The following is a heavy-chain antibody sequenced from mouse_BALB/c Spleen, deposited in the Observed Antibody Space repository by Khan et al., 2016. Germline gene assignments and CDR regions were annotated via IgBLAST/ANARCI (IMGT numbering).Heavy chain of an antibody. J-gene: IGHJ4*01. D-gene: IGHD2-12*01. CDR3: ARLRRVYAMDY. CDR1: GYSITSGYY. V-gene: IGHV3-6*02. Sequence: EVQLQESGPGLVKPSQSLSLTCSVTGYSITSGYYWNWIRQFPGNNLEWMGYISYDGSNNSNPSLKNRISIARDTSKNQFFLKLNSVTTEDTATYSCARLRRVYAMDYWGQGTSVTVSS. CDR2: ISYDGSN.